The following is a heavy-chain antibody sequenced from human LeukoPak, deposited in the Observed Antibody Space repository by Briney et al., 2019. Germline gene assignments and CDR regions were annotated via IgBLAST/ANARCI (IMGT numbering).Heavy chain of an antibody. J-gene: IGHJ6*02. V-gene: IGHV3-30-3*01. CDR3: ARTQRFLEWLYYGMDV. CDR2: ISYDGSNK. Sequence: GGSLRLSCVGSGFTFSSHWMSWVRQAPGKGPEWVAVISYDGSNKYYADSVKGRFTISRDNSKNTLYLQMNSLRAEDTAVYYCARTQRFLEWLYYGMDVWGQGTTVTVSS. D-gene: IGHD3-3*01. CDR1: GFTFSSHW.